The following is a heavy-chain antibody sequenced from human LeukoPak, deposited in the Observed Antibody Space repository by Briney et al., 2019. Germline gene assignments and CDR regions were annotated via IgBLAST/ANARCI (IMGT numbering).Heavy chain of an antibody. Sequence: GSLRLSCSASGFPFSSYAMHWVRQAPGKGLEYVSAISDSGGSTYYADSVKGRFTISRDNSKNTLYLQMNSLRAEDTAVYYCAKGATMIVARDYFDYWGQGTLVTVSS. V-gene: IGHV3-23*01. CDR1: GFPFSSYA. CDR2: ISDSGGST. CDR3: AKGATMIVARDYFDY. D-gene: IGHD3-22*01. J-gene: IGHJ4*02.